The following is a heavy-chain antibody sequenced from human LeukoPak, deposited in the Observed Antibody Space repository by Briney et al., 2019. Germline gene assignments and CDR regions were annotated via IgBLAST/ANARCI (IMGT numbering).Heavy chain of an antibody. D-gene: IGHD6-19*01. V-gene: IGHV3-23*01. J-gene: IGHJ4*02. CDR3: AKVLGQWTHALLFDS. Sequence: PGGSLRLFYAASGFTFSSYAMSWVRQAPGKGLEWVSVIGASGGSTYYADSVKGRFTISRDNSKSTLYLQMNSLRTEDSAVYHCAKVLGQWTHALLFDSWGQGTLVTVSS. CDR1: GFTFSSYA. CDR2: IGASGGST.